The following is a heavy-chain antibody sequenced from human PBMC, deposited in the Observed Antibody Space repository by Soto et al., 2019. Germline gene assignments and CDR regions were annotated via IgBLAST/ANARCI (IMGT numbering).Heavy chain of an antibody. CDR3: ARDAALYSLPYYYYGIDV. J-gene: IGHJ6*02. Sequence: QVQLVESGGGVVQPGRSLRLSCAASGFTFSSYGMHWVRQAPGKGLEWVAVIWYDGSNKYYADSVKGRFTISRDNSKNTLYLQINSLRAEDTAVYYCARDAALYSLPYYYYGIDVWGQGTTVTVSS. CDR1: GFTFSSYG. D-gene: IGHD2-8*01. V-gene: IGHV3-33*01. CDR2: IWYDGSNK.